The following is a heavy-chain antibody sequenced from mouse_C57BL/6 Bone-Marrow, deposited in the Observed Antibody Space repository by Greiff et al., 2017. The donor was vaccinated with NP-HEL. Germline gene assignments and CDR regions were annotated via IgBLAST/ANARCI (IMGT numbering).Heavy chain of an antibody. Sequence: EVMLVESGGGLVKPGGSLKLSCAASGFTFSSYAMSWVRQTPEKRLEWVATISDGGSYTYYPDNVKGRFTISRDNAKNNLYLQMSHLKSEDTAMYTCARDRAYYYGTLDYWGQGTTLTVSS. V-gene: IGHV5-4*01. CDR1: GFTFSSYA. J-gene: IGHJ2*01. CDR3: ARDRAYYYGTLDY. D-gene: IGHD1-1*01. CDR2: ISDGGSYT.